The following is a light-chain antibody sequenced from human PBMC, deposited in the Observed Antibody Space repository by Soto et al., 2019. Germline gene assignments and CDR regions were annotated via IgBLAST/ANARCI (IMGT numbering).Light chain of an antibody. CDR1: SSDIGGYDY. Sequence: QSALTQPASVSASPGQSITISCTGTSSDIGGYDYVSWYQHHPGKAPKVMIYGVSNRPSGVSIRFSGSKSGNTASLTISGLQAEDEADYYCSSHTSSSTFVFGAGTKVTV. CDR3: SSHTSSSTFV. V-gene: IGLV2-14*03. J-gene: IGLJ1*01. CDR2: GVS.